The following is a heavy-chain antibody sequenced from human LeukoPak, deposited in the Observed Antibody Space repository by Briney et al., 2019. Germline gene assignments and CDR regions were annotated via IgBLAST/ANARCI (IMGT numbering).Heavy chain of an antibody. CDR2: ISWNSGSI. CDR1: GFTFDDYA. V-gene: IGHV3-9*01. D-gene: IGHD3-10*01. J-gene: IGHJ4*02. CDR3: AKDEAGASFYYFDY. Sequence: PGGPLRLSCAASGFTFDDYAMHWVRQAPGKGLEWVSGISWNSGSIGYADSVKGRFTISRENAKNSLYLQMNSLRAEDTALYYCAKDEAGASFYYFDYWGQGTLVTVSS.